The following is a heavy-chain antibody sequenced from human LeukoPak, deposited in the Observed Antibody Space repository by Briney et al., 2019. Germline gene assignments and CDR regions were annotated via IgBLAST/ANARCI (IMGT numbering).Heavy chain of an antibody. CDR1: GFTFSSHW. V-gene: IGHV3-7*01. J-gene: IGHJ3*02. Sequence: GGSLRLSCAASGFTFSSHWLSWVRQAPGKGLEWVANIKQDGSEKYYVDFVKGRFTISRDNAKNSLYLQMNSLRAEDTAVYYCARGGGPFDIWXXXTXVTVSS. CDR3: ARGGGPFDI. D-gene: IGHD3-16*01. CDR2: IKQDGSEK.